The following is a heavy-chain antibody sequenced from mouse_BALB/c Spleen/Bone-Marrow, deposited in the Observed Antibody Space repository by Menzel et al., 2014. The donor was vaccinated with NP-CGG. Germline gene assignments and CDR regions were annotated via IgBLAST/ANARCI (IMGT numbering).Heavy chain of an antibody. CDR3: ARGYYDYVYAMDY. CDR2: IDPANGNT. Sequence: KPGASVKLSCTASGFNIKDTYMHWVKQRPEQGLEWIGRIDPANGNTKYDPKFQGKATITADTSSNTAYLQLSSLTSEDTAVYYCARGYYDYVYAMDYWGQGTSVTVSS. J-gene: IGHJ4*01. V-gene: IGHV14-3*02. D-gene: IGHD2-4*01. CDR1: GFNIKDTY.